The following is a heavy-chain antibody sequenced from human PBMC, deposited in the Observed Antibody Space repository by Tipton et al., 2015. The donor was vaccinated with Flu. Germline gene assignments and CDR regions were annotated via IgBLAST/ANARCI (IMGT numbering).Heavy chain of an antibody. D-gene: IGHD1-1*01. J-gene: IGHJ6*02. CDR3: ARDLWNDRRAYYYYGVDV. Sequence: TLSLTCTVSGGSISSSRYYWGWVRQPPGKGLEWIGSIYYSGTTYYNPSLKSRVTIPVDSSKNEFSLTLASLTAADTAVYYCARDLWNDRRAYYYYGVDVWGQGTTVTASS. CDR1: GGSISSSRYY. V-gene: IGHV4-39*07. CDR2: IYYSGTT.